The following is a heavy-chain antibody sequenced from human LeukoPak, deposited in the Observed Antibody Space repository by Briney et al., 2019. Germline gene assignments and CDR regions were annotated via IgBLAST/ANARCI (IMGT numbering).Heavy chain of an antibody. CDR2: IYYSGST. V-gene: IGHV4-59*12. CDR1: GGSISSYY. Sequence: PSETLSLTCTVSGGSISSYYWSWIRQPPGKGLEWIGYIYYSGSTNYNPSLKSRVTMSVDTSKNQFSLKLSSVTAADTAVYYCARDPSGVGGSSGYFDYWGQGTLVTVSS. J-gene: IGHJ4*02. D-gene: IGHD3-22*01. CDR3: ARDPSGVGGSSGYFDY.